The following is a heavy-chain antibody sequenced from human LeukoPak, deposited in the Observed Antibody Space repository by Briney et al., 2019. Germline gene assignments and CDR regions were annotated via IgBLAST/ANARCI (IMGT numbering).Heavy chain of an antibody. J-gene: IGHJ5*02. D-gene: IGHD2-15*01. Sequence: SETLSLTCTVSGGSISSYYWSWIRQPPGKGLEWIGYIFYSGSTNYSPSLKSRVTISVDTSKNQFSLKLNSVTAADTAVYYCARDFYCSGGSCYDCFDPWGQGTLVTVSS. CDR3: ARDFYCSGGSCYDCFDP. CDR1: GGSISSYY. CDR2: IFYSGST. V-gene: IGHV4-59*01.